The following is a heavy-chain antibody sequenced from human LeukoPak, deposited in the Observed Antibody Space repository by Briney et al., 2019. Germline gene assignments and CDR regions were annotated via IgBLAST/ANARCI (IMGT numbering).Heavy chain of an antibody. D-gene: IGHD3-22*01. CDR1: GFTFSSYA. V-gene: IGHV3-23*01. CDR3: AKDAPAYYYDSSGYQGLFDY. Sequence: GGSLRLSCAASGFTFSSYAMSWVRQAPGKGLGWVSAISGSGGSTYYADSVKGRFTISRDNSKNTLYLQMNSLRAEDTAVYYCAKDAPAYYYDSSGYQGLFDYWGQGTLVTVSS. J-gene: IGHJ4*02. CDR2: ISGSGGST.